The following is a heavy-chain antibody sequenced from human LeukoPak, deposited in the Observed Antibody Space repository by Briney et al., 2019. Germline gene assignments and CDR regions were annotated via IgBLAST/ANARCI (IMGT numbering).Heavy chain of an antibody. J-gene: IGHJ4*02. CDR1: GGSISSSNW. Sequence: SETLSLTCAVSGGSISSSNWWSWVRQPPGKGLEWIGEIYHSGSTNYHPSLKSRVTISVDKSKNQFSLKLSSVTAADTAVYYCARVAARVGATDGLCSVFDYWGQGTLVTVSS. V-gene: IGHV4-4*02. CDR2: IYHSGST. CDR3: ARVAARVGATDGLCSVFDY. D-gene: IGHD1-26*01.